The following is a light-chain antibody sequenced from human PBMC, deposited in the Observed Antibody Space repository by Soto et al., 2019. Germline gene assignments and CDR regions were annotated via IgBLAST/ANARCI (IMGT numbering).Light chain of an antibody. V-gene: IGKV3-20*01. CDR3: QQYGSSP. CDR1: QSVSSTY. J-gene: IGKJ5*01. CDR2: GAS. Sequence: EIVLTQSPGTLSLSPGERATLSCRASQSVSSTYLAWYQQKPGQAPSLLIYGASSRATGIPDRFSGSGTETDFTLTISRLEPEDLAVYYCQQYGSSPFGQGTRLEI.